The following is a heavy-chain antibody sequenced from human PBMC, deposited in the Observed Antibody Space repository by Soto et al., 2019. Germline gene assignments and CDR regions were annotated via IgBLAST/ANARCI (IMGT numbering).Heavy chain of an antibody. J-gene: IGHJ4*02. Sequence: EVQLVESGGGLVQPGGSLRLSCAASGFTFSSYWMSWVRQAPGKGLEWVANIKQDGSEKYYVDSVKGRFTISRDNAKNSLYLQMNSLRAEDTAVYYCARVWGHYYDSSGYVLSDYWGQGTLVTVSS. CDR1: GFTFSSYW. CDR3: ARVWGHYYDSSGYVLSDY. D-gene: IGHD3-22*01. V-gene: IGHV3-7*03. CDR2: IKQDGSEK.